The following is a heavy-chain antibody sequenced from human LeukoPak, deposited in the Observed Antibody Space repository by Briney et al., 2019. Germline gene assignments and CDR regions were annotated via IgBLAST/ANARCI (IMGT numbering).Heavy chain of an antibody. CDR3: ARVSRMAVAATRYYYMDV. CDR1: GGSFSGYY. J-gene: IGHJ6*03. V-gene: IGHV4-34*01. Sequence: PSETLSLTCAVYGGSFSGYYWSWIRQPPGKGLEWIGEINHSGSTNYNPSLKSRVTISVDTSKNQFSLKLSSVTAADTAVYYCARVSRMAVAATRYYYMDVWGKGTTVTVSS. D-gene: IGHD2-15*01. CDR2: INHSGST.